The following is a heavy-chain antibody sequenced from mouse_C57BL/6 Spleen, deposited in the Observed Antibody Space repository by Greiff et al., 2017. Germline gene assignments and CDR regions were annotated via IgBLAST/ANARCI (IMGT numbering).Heavy chain of an antibody. J-gene: IGHJ4*01. CDR1: GFSLTSYG. D-gene: IGHD3-2*02. Sequence: VKLVESGPGLVQPSQSLSITCTVSGFSLTSYGVHWVRQSPGKGLEWLGVIWSGGSTDYNAAFISRLSISKDNSKSQVFFKMNSLQADDTAIYYCATPTAQGYAMDYWGQGTSVTVSS. CDR2: IWSGGST. V-gene: IGHV2-2*01. CDR3: ATPTAQGYAMDY.